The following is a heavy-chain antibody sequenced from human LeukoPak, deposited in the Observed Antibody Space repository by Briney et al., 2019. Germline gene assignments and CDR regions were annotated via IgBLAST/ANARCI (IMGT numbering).Heavy chain of an antibody. J-gene: IGHJ3*02. CDR2: IASDGSST. D-gene: IGHD5-24*01. Sequence: QSGGSLRLSCAASGFTFSSYWMNWVRQAPGKGLVWVSRIASDGSSTTYADSVKGRFSISRDNAKNTLYLQMNSLRVEDTAVYYCAGAGSWLQSGAFDIWGQGTMVTVSS. CDR1: GFTFSSYW. V-gene: IGHV3-74*01. CDR3: AGAGSWLQSGAFDI.